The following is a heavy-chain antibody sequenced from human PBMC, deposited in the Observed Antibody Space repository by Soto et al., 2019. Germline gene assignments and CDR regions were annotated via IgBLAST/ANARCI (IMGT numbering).Heavy chain of an antibody. CDR3: ARGGYYYGSGSYEYYYYGMDV. J-gene: IGHJ6*02. CDR1: GYSFTIDC. Sequence: GASLKISCNGSGYSFTIDCIALVPVMPGKGLEWMGIIYPGDSDTRYSPSFQGQVTISADKSISTAYLQWSSLKASDTAMYYCARGGYYYGSGSYEYYYYGMDVWGQGTTVTVSS. CDR2: IYPGDSDT. D-gene: IGHD3-10*01. V-gene: IGHV5-51*01.